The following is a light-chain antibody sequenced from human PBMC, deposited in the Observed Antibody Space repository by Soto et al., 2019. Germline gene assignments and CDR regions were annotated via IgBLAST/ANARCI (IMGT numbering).Light chain of an antibody. CDR1: QSVCKY. J-gene: IGKJ4*01. CDR3: QQRTNWQLT. Sequence: EIVLTQSPATLSLSPGERATLSCRASQSVCKYLAWYQQRPGQAPRLLMFDVSYRATGTPARFSGSGSVTDFTLTISSLEPEDVAVYYCQQRTNWQLTFGGGTRVEIK. V-gene: IGKV3-11*01. CDR2: DVS.